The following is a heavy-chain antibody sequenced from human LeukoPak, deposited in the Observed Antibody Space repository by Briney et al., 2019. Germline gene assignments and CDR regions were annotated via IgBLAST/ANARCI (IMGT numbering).Heavy chain of an antibody. CDR1: GSSFTHYW. V-gene: IGHV5-51*01. D-gene: IGHD3-10*01. Sequence: GESLKISCKGSGSSFTHYWVGWVRQLPGKGLEWMGVIYPGDSDTRYSPSFQGQVTISADKSISTAYLQWSSLRASDTAAYYCARAMVRGVLTTYFDYWGQGTLVTVSS. CDR2: IYPGDSDT. CDR3: ARAMVRGVLTTYFDY. J-gene: IGHJ4*02.